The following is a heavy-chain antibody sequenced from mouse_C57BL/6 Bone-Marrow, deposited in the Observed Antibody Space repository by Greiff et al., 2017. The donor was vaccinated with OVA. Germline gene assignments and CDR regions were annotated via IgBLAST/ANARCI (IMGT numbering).Heavy chain of an antibody. V-gene: IGHV5-6*01. D-gene: IGHD2-1*01. CDR3: ARHDGNFAY. Sequence: EVQRVESGGDLVKPGGSLKLSCAASGFTFSSYGMSWVRQTPDKRLEWVATISSGGSYTYYPDSVKGRFTISRDNAKNTLYLQMSSLKSEDTAMYYCARHDGNFAYWGQGTLVTVSA. J-gene: IGHJ3*01. CDR2: ISSGGSYT. CDR1: GFTFSSYG.